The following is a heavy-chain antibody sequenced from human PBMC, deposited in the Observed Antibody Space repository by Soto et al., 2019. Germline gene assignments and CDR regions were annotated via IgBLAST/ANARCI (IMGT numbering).Heavy chain of an antibody. V-gene: IGHV4-30-4*01. CDR1: GGSISSGDYF. D-gene: IGHD6-13*01. CDR2: IYYSGST. J-gene: IGHJ4*02. Sequence: QVQLQESGPGLVKPSQTLSLTCTVSGGSISSGDYFWFWIRQPPGKGLVWIGYIYYSGSTYYTPSLQSRVTLSVAASNNQFTLKLSSVTAADTAEYYCARVTAGVVYWGQGTLVTVFS. CDR3: ARVTAGVVY.